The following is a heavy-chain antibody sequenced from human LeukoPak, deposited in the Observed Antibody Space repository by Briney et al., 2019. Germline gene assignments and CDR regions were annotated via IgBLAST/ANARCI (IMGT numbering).Heavy chain of an antibody. J-gene: IGHJ4*02. V-gene: IGHV3-66*01. CDR2: IYGGGST. D-gene: IGHD5-24*01. CDR1: GFTVSSNY. CDR3: ARDRRRDGNNYLDY. Sequence: PGGSLRLSCAASGFTVSSNYMSWVRQAPGKGLEWVSVIYGGGSTYYADSVKGRFTISRDNSKNTLYLQMNSLRAEDTALYYCARDRRRDGNNYLDYWGQGALVTVSS.